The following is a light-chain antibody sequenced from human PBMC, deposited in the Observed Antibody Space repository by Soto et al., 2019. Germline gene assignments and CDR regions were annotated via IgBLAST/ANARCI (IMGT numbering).Light chain of an antibody. Sequence: EIVMTQSPATLSVSPGERATLSCRASQSVSGNLAWYQQKPGQAPRLLIYGASTRATGIPTRFSGSGSGTEFTLTISSLQSEDFAVYYCQQYNNWPPWTFGQGTKVEIK. CDR2: GAS. V-gene: IGKV3-15*01. CDR3: QQYNNWPPWT. J-gene: IGKJ1*01. CDR1: QSVSGN.